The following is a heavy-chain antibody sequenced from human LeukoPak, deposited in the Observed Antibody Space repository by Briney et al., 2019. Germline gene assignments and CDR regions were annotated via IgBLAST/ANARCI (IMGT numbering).Heavy chain of an antibody. J-gene: IGHJ5*02. CDR1: GVSFSGYY. D-gene: IGHD2-2*01. V-gene: IGHV4-34*01. CDR2: INHSGST. Sequence: SETLSLTCAVYGVSFSGYYWSWIRQPPGKGLEWIGEINHSGSTNYNPSLKSRVTISVDTSKNQFSLKLSSVTAADTAVYYCARGLKARYCSSTSCRNWFDPWGQGTLVTVSS. CDR3: ARGLKARYCSSTSCRNWFDP.